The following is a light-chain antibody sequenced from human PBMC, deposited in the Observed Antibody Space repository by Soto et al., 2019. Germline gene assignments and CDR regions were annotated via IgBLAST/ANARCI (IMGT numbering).Light chain of an antibody. CDR2: DVT. CDR1: SSDVGGYNY. CDR3: YSYAGTYSV. Sequence: QSALTQPRSVSGSPGQSVTISCTGTSSDVGGYNYVSWYQQHPGKAPKVMIHDVTKRPSGVPDRFSGSKSGNTASLTISGLQAEDEADYYCYSYAGTYSVFGGGTKLTVL. V-gene: IGLV2-11*01. J-gene: IGLJ2*01.